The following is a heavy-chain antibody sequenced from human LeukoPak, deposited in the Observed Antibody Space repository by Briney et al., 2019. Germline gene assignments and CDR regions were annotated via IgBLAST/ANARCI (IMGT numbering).Heavy chain of an antibody. D-gene: IGHD4-17*01. Sequence: PGGSLRLSCAASGFTFSNAWMSWVRQAPGKGLEWVSSISGSGDNTYYADSVKGRFTISRDNSKNTLYLQMNSLRAEDTALYYCAKDLDHDYDDYGLDYWGQGTLVTVSS. CDR2: ISGSGDNT. CDR3: AKDLDHDYDDYGLDY. J-gene: IGHJ4*02. CDR1: GFTFSNAW. V-gene: IGHV3-23*01.